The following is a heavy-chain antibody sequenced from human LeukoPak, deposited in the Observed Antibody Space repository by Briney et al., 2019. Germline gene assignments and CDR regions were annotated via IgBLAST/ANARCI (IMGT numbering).Heavy chain of an antibody. CDR1: GFTFDDYA. D-gene: IGHD3-10*01. CDR3: AKTKLGYYYYYMDV. CDR2: ISGDGGST. V-gene: IGHV3-43*02. Sequence: GGSLRLSCAASGFTFDDYAMHWVRQAPGKGLEWVSPISGDGGSTYYADSVKGRFTISRDNSKNSLYLQMNSLRTEDTALYYCAKTKLGYYYYYMDVWGKGTTVTVSS. J-gene: IGHJ6*03.